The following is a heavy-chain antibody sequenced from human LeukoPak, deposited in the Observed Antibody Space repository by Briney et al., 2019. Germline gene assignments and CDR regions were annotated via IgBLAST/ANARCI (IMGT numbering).Heavy chain of an antibody. V-gene: IGHV1-69*05. CDR2: IIPIFGTA. J-gene: IGHJ4*02. CDR3: ARAARYSSSSHGY. CDR1: GGTFSSYA. D-gene: IGHD6-6*01. Sequence: ASVKVSCKASGGTFSSYAISWVRQAPGQGLVWMGGIIPIFGTANYAQKFQGRVTITTDESTSTAYMELSSLRSEDTAVYYCARAARYSSSSHGYWGQGTLVTVSS.